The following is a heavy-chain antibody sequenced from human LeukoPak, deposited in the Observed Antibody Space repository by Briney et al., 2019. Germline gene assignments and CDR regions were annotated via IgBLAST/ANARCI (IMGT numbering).Heavy chain of an antibody. V-gene: IGHV1-2*02. CDR3: ARPPTEYSGSYHF. J-gene: IGHJ4*02. Sequence: ASVKVSCKASGYTFTGHYLHWVRQAPGQGLEWMGWINPNSGDTNYAQKFQGRVTMTRDTSISIAYLDLSRLGSDDTAVYYCARPPTEYSGSYHFWGQGTLVTVSS. CDR2: INPNSGDT. CDR1: GYTFTGHY. D-gene: IGHD3-10*01.